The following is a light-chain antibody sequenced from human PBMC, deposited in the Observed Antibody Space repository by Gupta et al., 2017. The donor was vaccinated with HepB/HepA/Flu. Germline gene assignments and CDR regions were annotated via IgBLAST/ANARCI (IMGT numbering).Light chain of an antibody. Sequence: QLVMQQSHSASDSLGDSVTLTCTLSSGHSSYAIAWHQQQPEKGPRYLMKFNSDGSHNKGDGIPDRFSGSNSGAERYLTISSLQSEDEADYYCQTWDTGIQVFGGGTKLTVL. V-gene: IGLV4-69*01. CDR3: QTWDTGIQV. CDR2: FNSDGSH. J-gene: IGLJ3*02. CDR1: SGHSSYA.